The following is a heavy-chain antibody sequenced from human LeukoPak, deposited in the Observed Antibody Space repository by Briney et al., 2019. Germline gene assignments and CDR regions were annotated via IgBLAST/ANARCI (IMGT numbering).Heavy chain of an antibody. CDR2: IYYRGDS. CDR3: TRLASGTPADY. CDR1: GGSITNNNYH. J-gene: IGHJ4*02. D-gene: IGHD6-6*01. V-gene: IGHV4-39*01. Sequence: SETLSLICTVSGGSITNNNYHWGWVRQPPGKGLERIASIYYRGDSYYNPSLKSRLTISVDTSENQFSLKLSSVTASDTAMYFCTRLASGTPADYWGQGTLVTVSS.